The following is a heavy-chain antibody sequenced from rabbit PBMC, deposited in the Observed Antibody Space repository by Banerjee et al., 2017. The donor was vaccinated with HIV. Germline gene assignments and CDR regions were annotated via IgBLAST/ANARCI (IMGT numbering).Heavy chain of an antibody. J-gene: IGHJ3*01. CDR3: ARVYGGYGVTRLDL. V-gene: IGHV1S43*01. Sequence: QQQLEESGGGLVKPGGTLTLTCKASGFSFSSSYYMCWVRQAPGKGLERIACIYTGSSGSTYYASWVNGRFTISSHNAQNTLYLQLTSLTAADTATYFCARVYGGYGVTRLDLWGPGTLVTVS. D-gene: IGHD2-1*01. CDR1: GFSFSSSYY. CDR2: IYTGSSGST.